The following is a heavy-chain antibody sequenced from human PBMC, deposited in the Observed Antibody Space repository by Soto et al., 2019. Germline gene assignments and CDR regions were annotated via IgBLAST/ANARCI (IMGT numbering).Heavy chain of an antibody. V-gene: IGHV4-34*01. CDR1: GGSFSGYY. CDR3: ARPSTYYYYGMDV. J-gene: IGHJ6*02. CDR2: INHSGST. Sequence: SETLSLTCAVYGGSFSGYYLSWIRQPPGKGLEWIGEINHSGSTNYNPSLKSRVTISVDTSKNQFSLKLSSVTAADTAVYYCARPSTYYYYGMDVWGQGTTVTVSS.